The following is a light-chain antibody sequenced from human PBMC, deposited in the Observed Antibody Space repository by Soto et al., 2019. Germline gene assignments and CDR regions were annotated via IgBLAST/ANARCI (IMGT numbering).Light chain of an antibody. V-gene: IGLV2-14*01. J-gene: IGLJ1*01. CDR3: SSYTSSSTLV. CDR2: DVS. CDR1: SSDVGGYNS. Sequence: QSALTQPASVSGSPGQSITISCTGTSSDVGGYNSVSWYQQHPGKAPKVMIYDVSNRPSGVSNRFSGSKSGNTASLTISGLQADDEADYYCSSYTSSSTLVFGTGTKLTVL.